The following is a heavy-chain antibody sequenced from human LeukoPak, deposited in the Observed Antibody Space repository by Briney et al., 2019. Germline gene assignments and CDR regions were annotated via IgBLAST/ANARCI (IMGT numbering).Heavy chain of an antibody. CDR2: INHSGST. CDR3: ARFPDTARKGP. J-gene: IGHJ5*02. Sequence: SETLSLTCAVYGGSFSGYYWSWIRQPPGNGLEWIGEINHSGSTNYNPSLKSRVTISVDTSKNQFSLKLSSVTAADTAVYYCARFPDTARKGPWGQGTLVTVSS. CDR1: GGSFSGYY. D-gene: IGHD5-18*01. V-gene: IGHV4-34*01.